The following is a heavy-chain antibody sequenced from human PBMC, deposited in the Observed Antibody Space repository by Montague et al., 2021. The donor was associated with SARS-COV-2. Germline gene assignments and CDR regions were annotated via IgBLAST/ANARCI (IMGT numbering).Heavy chain of an antibody. CDR2: IYYSGTT. J-gene: IGHJ5*01. CDR3: ARHRDNLGSLNWFAS. Sequence: SETLSLTCTVSAGAIRDTDYFWGWIRQPPGKGLEWVGSIYYSGTTYHNPSLKSRVTISVDTSKNQFSLKLSSVTAADTAVYFCARHRDNLGSLNWFASWGQGTLVTVSS. V-gene: IGHV4-39*01. D-gene: IGHD3-16*01. CDR1: AGAIRDTDYF.